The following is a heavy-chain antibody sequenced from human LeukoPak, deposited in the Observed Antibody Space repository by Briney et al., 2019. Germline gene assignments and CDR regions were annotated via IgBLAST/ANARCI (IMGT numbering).Heavy chain of an antibody. J-gene: IGHJ2*01. CDR2: INSDGNST. CDR3: ARTPSIVGYTSRELGHWYFDL. CDR1: GFTFSSYW. V-gene: IGHV3-74*01. D-gene: IGHD6-13*01. Sequence: GGSLRLSCAASGFTFSSYWMHWVRQAPGKGLVWVSRINSDGNSTSYADSVKGRFTISRDNAKNTLYLQMNSLRAEDTAVYYCARTPSIVGYTSRELGHWYFDLWGRGTPVTVSS.